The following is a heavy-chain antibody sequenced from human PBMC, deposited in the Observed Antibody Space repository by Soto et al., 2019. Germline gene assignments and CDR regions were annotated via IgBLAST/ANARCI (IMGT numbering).Heavy chain of an antibody. CDR3: ATSTVTTGY. V-gene: IGHV4-31*01. CDR1: GVSISSGGYY. J-gene: IGHJ4*02. Sequence: QVQLQESGPGLVKTSQTLSLTCTVSGVSISSGGYYWSWIRQHPGKGLEWIGYIYYSGSTYYNPSLKSLGTISVETSKNQYTLKLSSVTAADEAVYYCATSTVTTGYWGQGTLVT. D-gene: IGHD4-17*01. CDR2: IYYSGST.